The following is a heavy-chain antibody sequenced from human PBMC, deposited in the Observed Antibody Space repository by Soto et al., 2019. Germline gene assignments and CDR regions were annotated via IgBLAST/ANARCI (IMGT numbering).Heavy chain of an antibody. CDR2: IKSKTDGGTT. V-gene: IGHV3-15*07. J-gene: IGHJ4*02. CDR1: GFTFSNAW. CDR3: TTEYCSGGLCNDY. D-gene: IGHD2-15*01. Sequence: EVQLVESGGGLVKPGGSLRLSCAASGFTFSNAWMNWVRQAPGKGLEWVGRIKSKTDGGTTDYAAPVKGRFTISRDDSKNTLYLQMNSLKTEDTAVYYCTTEYCSGGLCNDYWGQGTLVTVSS.